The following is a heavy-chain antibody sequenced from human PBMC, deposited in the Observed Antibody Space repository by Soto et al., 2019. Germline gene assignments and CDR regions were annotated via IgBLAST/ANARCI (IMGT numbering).Heavy chain of an antibody. D-gene: IGHD2-15*01. CDR3: AREGDGVVVAAKNACDI. V-gene: IGHV4-59*01. CDR1: GGSISRYY. J-gene: IGHJ3*02. CDR2: IYYSGST. Sequence: SETLSLTCTVSGGSISRYYGGWIRQPPGKGLAWIGYIYYSGSTNYNPSLRSRVTISVDTSKNQFSLKLSSVTAADTAVYYCAREGDGVVVAAKNACDIWGQGTMVTVSS.